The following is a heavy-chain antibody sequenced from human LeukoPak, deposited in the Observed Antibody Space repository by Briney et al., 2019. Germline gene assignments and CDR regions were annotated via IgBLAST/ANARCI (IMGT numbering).Heavy chain of an antibody. CDR2: INPNSGGT. Sequence: ASVKVSCKASNYTFSSLGSGNSFISFAISWVRQAPGQGLEWMGWINPNSGGTNYAQKFQGRVTMTRDTSISTAYMELSRLRSDDTAVYYCARVILALPVTFGGVIVRVGAFDIWGQGTMVTVSS. J-gene: IGHJ3*02. CDR3: ARVILALPVTFGGVIVRVGAFDI. D-gene: IGHD3-16*02. V-gene: IGHV1-2*02. CDR1: NYTFSSLGSGNSFISFA.